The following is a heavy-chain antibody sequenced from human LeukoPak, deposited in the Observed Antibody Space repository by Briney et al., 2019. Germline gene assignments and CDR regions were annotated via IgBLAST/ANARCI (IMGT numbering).Heavy chain of an antibody. CDR1: GFTFSSYW. D-gene: IGHD3-10*01. Sequence: PGGSLRLSCAASGFTFSSYWMSWVRQAPGKGLEWVANIKQDGSEEYYVDSVKGRFTISRDNAKNSLYLQMNSLRAEDTAVYYCASHNYGSGAYYFDYWGQGTLVTVSS. V-gene: IGHV3-7*01. CDR3: ASHNYGSGAYYFDY. CDR2: IKQDGSEE. J-gene: IGHJ4*02.